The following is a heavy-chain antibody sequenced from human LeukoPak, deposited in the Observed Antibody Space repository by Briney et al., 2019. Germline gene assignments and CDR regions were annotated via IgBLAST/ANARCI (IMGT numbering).Heavy chain of an antibody. V-gene: IGHV1-18*01. CDR2: ISTYNGNT. CDR3: ARAGLVERPDY. Sequence: ASVKVSCKASGYTFNIYGIGWVRQAPGQGLEWMGWISTYNGNTDYAQKVQGRVTLTTDIPTNTAYMELRSLRSDDTAVYYCARAGLVERPDYWGQGTLVTVSS. CDR1: GYTFNIYG. D-gene: IGHD3/OR15-3a*01. J-gene: IGHJ4*02.